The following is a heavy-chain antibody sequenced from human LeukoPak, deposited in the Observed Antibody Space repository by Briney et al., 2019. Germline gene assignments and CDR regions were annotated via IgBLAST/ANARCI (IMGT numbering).Heavy chain of an antibody. CDR1: GGSFSGYY. J-gene: IGHJ4*02. V-gene: IGHV4-34*01. CDR3: ARYNAPRQRLFFDY. Sequence: KPSETLSLTCAVYGGSFSGYYWSWIRQPPGKGLEWIGEINHSGSTNYNPSLKSRVTIPVDTSKNQFSLKLSSVTAADTAVYYCARYNAPRQRLFFDYWGQGTLVTVSS. CDR2: INHSGST. D-gene: IGHD1-14*01.